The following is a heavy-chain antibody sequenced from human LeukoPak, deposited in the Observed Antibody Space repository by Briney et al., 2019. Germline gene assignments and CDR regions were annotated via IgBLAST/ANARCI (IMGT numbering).Heavy chain of an antibody. CDR3: ARPRSSGYYWYFDY. CDR2: ISSSSSTV. J-gene: IGHJ4*02. D-gene: IGHD3-22*01. Sequence: GGSLRLSCAASGFTFSSYSMNWVRQAPGKGLEWVSYISSSSSTVYYADSVKGRFTISRDNAKNSLYLQMNSLRAEDTAVYYCARPRSSGYYWYFDYWGQGTLVTVSS. CDR1: GFTFSSYS. V-gene: IGHV3-48*01.